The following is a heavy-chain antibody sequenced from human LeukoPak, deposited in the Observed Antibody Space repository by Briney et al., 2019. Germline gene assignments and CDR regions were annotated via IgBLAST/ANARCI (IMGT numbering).Heavy chain of an antibody. J-gene: IGHJ5*02. Sequence: SVNVSCKASGDTFSSYAISWVRQAPGQGLEWMGRIIPILGIANYAQKFQGRVTITADKSTSTAYMELSSLRSADTAVYYCAIQTWPKNWFDPWGQGTLVTVSS. CDR1: GDTFSSYA. D-gene: IGHD5-12*01. CDR3: AIQTWPKNWFDP. V-gene: IGHV1-69*04. CDR2: IIPILGIA.